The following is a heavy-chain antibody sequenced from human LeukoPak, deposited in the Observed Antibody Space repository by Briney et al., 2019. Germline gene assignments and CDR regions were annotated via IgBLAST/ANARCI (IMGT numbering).Heavy chain of an antibody. CDR2: IYYGGST. CDR1: GGSISSYY. CDR3: AAHSAGTFGFDY. J-gene: IGHJ4*02. V-gene: IGHV4-59*01. Sequence: PSETLSLTCTVSGGSISSYYWSWIRQPPGKGLEWIGYIYYGGSTNYNPSLKSRVTVSVDTSKNQFSLKLSSVTAADTAVYYCAAHSAGTFGFDYWGQGTLVTVSS. D-gene: IGHD6-13*01.